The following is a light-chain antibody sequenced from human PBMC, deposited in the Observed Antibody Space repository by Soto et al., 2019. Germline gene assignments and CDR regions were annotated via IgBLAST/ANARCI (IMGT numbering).Light chain of an antibody. Sequence: DIVLTQSPGTLSLSPGERATLSCRASQSVSSSYLAWYQQKPGQAPRPLIYGASSRAIGIPDRFSGSGSGTDFPLTISRLEPEDFAVYYCQKYGSSPWTFAKGTKV. V-gene: IGKV3-20*01. CDR2: GAS. CDR3: QKYGSSPWT. CDR1: QSVSSSY. J-gene: IGKJ1*01.